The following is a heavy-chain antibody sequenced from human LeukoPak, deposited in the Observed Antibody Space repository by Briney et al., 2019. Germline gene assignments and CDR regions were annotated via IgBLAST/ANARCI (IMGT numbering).Heavy chain of an antibody. CDR2: IYPGDSDT. V-gene: IGHV5-51*01. J-gene: IGHJ4*02. CDR1: GYSFNTYW. D-gene: IGHD2-2*01. Sequence: GESLKISCRGSGYSFNTYWIGWVRQMPGKGLEWMGIIYPGDSDTRYSPSFQDQVTMSADKSINTAYLQRSSLKASDTAMYYCARRQGCSSTSCPPDYWGQGTLVTVSS. CDR3: ARRQGCSSTSCPPDY.